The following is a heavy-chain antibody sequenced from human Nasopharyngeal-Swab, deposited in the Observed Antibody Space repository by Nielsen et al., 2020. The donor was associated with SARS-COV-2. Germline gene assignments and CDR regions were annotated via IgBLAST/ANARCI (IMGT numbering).Heavy chain of an antibody. D-gene: IGHD1-26*01. CDR2: IKSKTDGGTT. Sequence: GRSLSLSCAASGFTFSNAWMSWVRQAPGKGLEWVGRIKSKTDGGTTDYAAPVKGRFTISRDDSKNTLYLQMNSLKTEDTAVYYCTTGGRWELRPIDYWGQGTLVTVSS. J-gene: IGHJ4*02. CDR3: TTGGRWELRPIDY. V-gene: IGHV3-15*01. CDR1: GFTFSNAW.